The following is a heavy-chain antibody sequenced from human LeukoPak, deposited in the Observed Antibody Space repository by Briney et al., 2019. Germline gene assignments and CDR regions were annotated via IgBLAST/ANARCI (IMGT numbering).Heavy chain of an antibody. CDR3: AKVHSSGYYGWDAFDI. D-gene: IGHD6-19*01. J-gene: IGHJ3*02. Sequence: SETLSLTCTVSGDSISRDYWTWIRQPPGKGLEWIGYIYYSGRTNYNPSLKSRVNISIDTSKNQFSLKLSSVTAADTAVYYCAKVHSSGYYGWDAFDIWGQGTMVTVSS. V-gene: IGHV4-59*08. CDR2: IYYSGRT. CDR1: GDSISRDY.